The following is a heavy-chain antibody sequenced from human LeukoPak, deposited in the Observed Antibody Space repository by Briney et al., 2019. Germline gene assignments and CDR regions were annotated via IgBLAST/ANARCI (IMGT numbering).Heavy chain of an antibody. CDR1: GYTFTGYY. J-gene: IGHJ4*02. CDR2: INPNSGGT. Sequence: ASVKVSCKASGYTFTGYYTHWVRQAPGQGLEWMGWINPNSGGTNYAQKFQGRVTMTRDTSISTAYMGLSRLRSDDTAVYYCARDHPHYDFWSGYPYYFDYWGQGTLVTVSS. V-gene: IGHV1-2*02. CDR3: ARDHPHYDFWSGYPYYFDY. D-gene: IGHD3-3*01.